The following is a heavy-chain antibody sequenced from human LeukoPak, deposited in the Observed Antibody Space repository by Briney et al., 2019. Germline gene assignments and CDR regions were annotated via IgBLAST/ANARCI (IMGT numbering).Heavy chain of an antibody. CDR2: ISGSGGST. CDR3: AKEVTGRQYFDY. J-gene: IGHJ4*02. CDR1: GFTFSSYA. D-gene: IGHD6-6*01. V-gene: IGHV3-23*01. Sequence: GGSLRLSCAASGFTFSSYAMSWVRQAPGKGLEWVSAISGSGGSTYYADSVKGRFTISRDNSKNTLYLQMNSLRVDDTAVYYCAKEVTGRQYFDYWGQGTLVTVSS.